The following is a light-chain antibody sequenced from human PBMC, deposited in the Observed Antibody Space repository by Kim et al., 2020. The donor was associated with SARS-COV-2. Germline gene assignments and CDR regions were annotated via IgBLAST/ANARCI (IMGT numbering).Light chain of an antibody. Sequence: ASVKLTCTLRSGHSSYAIAWHHQQPEKGPRYLMKLNSDGSHSKGDGIPDRFSGSSSGAERYLTISSLQSEDEADYYCQTWGTVIRVFGTGTKVTVL. CDR2: LNSDGSH. CDR3: QTWGTVIRV. CDR1: SGHSSYA. J-gene: IGLJ1*01. V-gene: IGLV4-69*01.